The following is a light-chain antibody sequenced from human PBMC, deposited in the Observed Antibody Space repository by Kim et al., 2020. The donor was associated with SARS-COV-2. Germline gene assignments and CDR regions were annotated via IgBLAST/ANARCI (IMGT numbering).Light chain of an antibody. Sequence: IQMTQSPSTLSASVGDRVTITCRASQSIGGWLAWYQQKPGKAPKLLIYDASSVESGVPSRFSGSGSGTEFTLTISSLQPDDSATYYGQHKRTIPSTFAQGTR. J-gene: IGKJ5*01. CDR2: DAS. V-gene: IGKV1-5*01. CDR1: QSIGGW. CDR3: QHKRTIPST.